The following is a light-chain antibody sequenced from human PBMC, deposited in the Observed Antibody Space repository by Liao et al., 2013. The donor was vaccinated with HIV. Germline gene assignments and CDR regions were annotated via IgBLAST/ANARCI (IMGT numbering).Light chain of an antibody. Sequence: SYVLTQPSSVSVAPGQTARVNCGGDNIGGKSVHWYQQRPGQAPVLVIHYDRDRPSGIPERFSGSNSGNTATLTISGTQAMDEAEYYCQAWDSSTMVFGGGTKLTVL. V-gene: IGLV3-21*01. CDR2: YDR. J-gene: IGLJ2*01. CDR3: QAWDSSTMV. CDR1: NIGGKS.